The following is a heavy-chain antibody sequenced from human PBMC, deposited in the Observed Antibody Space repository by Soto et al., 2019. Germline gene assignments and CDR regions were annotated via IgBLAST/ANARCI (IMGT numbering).Heavy chain of an antibody. Sequence: EVQLLESGGGLVQPGGSLRLSCAASGFTFNNYAMTWVHQAPGKGLEWVSAISGGGDTTSYADSVKGRFTVSRDGSKNTRELQMISLRAEDTALYYCAKGRGGAGSRTPRVDFWGQGTLVTVSS. CDR3: AKGRGGAGSRTPRVDF. J-gene: IGHJ4*02. CDR1: GFTFNNYA. CDR2: ISGGGDTT. D-gene: IGHD3-10*01. V-gene: IGHV3-23*01.